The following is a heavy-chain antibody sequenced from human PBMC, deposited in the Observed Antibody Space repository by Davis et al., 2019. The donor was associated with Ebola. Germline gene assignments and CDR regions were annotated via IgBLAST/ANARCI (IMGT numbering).Heavy chain of an antibody. Sequence: MPSETLSLTCAVYGGSFSGYYWSWIRQPPGKGLEWIGEINHSGSTNYNPSLKSRVTISVDTSKNQFSLKLSSVTAADTAVYYCARDMGLWFGELGGYFDYWGQGTLVTVSS. J-gene: IGHJ4*02. CDR3: ARDMGLWFGELGGYFDY. CDR1: GGSFSGYY. D-gene: IGHD3-10*01. CDR2: INHSGST. V-gene: IGHV4-34*01.